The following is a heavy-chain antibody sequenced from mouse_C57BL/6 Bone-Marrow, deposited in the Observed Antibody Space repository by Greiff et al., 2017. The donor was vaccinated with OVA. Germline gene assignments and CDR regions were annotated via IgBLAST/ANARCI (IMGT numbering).Heavy chain of an antibody. CDR3: ARQGYYGSSYWWYFDV. D-gene: IGHD1-1*01. Sequence: EVQVVESGGDLVKPGVSLKLSCAASGFTFSSYGMSWVRQTPDKRLEWVATISSGGSYTYYPDSVKGRFTISRDNAKNTLYLQMSSLKSEDTAMYYCARQGYYGSSYWWYFDVWGTGTTVTVSS. J-gene: IGHJ1*03. V-gene: IGHV5-6*01. CDR1: GFTFSSYG. CDR2: ISSGGSYT.